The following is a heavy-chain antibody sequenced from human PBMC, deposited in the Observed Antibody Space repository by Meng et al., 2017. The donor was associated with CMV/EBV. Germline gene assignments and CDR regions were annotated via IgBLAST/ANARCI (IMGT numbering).Heavy chain of an antibody. D-gene: IGHD2-2*01. V-gene: IGHV3-21*01. Sequence: GESLKISCAASGFTFSSYSMNWVRQAPGKGLEWVSSICSSSSYIYYADSVKGRFTISRDNAKNSLYLQMNSLRAEDTAVYYCARVNIVVVPAAIDGSSFSYYGMDVWGQGTTVTVSS. CDR3: ARVNIVVVPAAIDGSSFSYYGMDV. CDR2: ICSSSSYI. J-gene: IGHJ6*02. CDR1: GFTFSSYS.